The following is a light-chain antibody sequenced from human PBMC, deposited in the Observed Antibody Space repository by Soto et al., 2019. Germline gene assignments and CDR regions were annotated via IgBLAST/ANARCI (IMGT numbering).Light chain of an antibody. V-gene: IGLV2-14*01. J-gene: IGLJ2*01. CDR3: GSYASATLI. Sequence: QSVLTQPASVSGSPGQSITISCTGTSSDFGVYNYVSWYQLHPGKAPKLMIYEVTFRPSGVPNRFSGSKSGNTATLTISGLLTEDEADYYCGSYASATLIFGGGTKLTVL. CDR2: EVT. CDR1: SSDFGVYNY.